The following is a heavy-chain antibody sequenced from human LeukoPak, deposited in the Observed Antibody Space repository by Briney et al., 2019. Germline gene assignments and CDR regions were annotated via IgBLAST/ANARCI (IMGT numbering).Heavy chain of an antibody. V-gene: IGHV4-39*01. J-gene: IGHJ2*01. CDR2: IFYSGST. D-gene: IGHD4-17*01. Sequence: PSETLSLTCTISGGSISSSSYYWGWIRQPPGKGLEWIGSIFYSGSTYYNPSLKSRVTISVDTSKNQFSLNLSSVTAADTAVYYCARPATVTTSFWCFDLWGRGTLVTVSS. CDR3: ARPATVTTSFWCFDL. CDR1: GGSISSSSYY.